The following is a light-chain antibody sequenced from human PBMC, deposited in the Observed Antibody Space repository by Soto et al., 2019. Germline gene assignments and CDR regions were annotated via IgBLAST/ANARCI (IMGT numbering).Light chain of an antibody. CDR1: SGHSNYA. V-gene: IGLV4-69*01. Sequence: QLVLTQSPSASASLGASVKLTCTLSSGHSNYAIAWHQQQPEKGPRYLMKVNSGGSHIKGDGIPDRFLGSSSGAERYLFISSLQSEDEADYYCQTWGTGSAIVVFGGGTQLTVL. CDR3: QTWGTGSAIVV. CDR2: VNSGGSH. J-gene: IGLJ7*01.